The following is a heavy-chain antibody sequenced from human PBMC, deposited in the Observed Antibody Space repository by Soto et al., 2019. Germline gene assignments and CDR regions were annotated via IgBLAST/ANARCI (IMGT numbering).Heavy chain of an antibody. V-gene: IGHV4-59*12. CDR1: GGSISSYY. D-gene: IGHD1-1*01. Sequence: PSETLSLTCTVSGGSISSYYWSWIRQPPGKGLEWIGYIYYSGSTNYNPSLKSRVTISVDTSKHHFSLTLSSVPAADTAVYYCPRGPYDWSGWGQGTLVTVFS. J-gene: IGHJ4*02. CDR2: IYYSGST. CDR3: PRGPYDWSG.